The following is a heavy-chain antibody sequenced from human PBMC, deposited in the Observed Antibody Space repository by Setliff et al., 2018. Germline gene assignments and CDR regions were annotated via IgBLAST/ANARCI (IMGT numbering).Heavy chain of an antibody. V-gene: IGHV1-69-2*01. CDR2: IDPRDDFT. Sequence: ASVKVSCKASGYSFSDFYMHWVRQVPGEGLEALGRIDPRDDFTVYAERFKDRLTITADTSTDTSYMEMSSLRFEDTAVYFCAIDYGPTGTPYHWGQGTPVTVSS. D-gene: IGHD1-1*01. CDR3: AIDYGPTGTPYH. J-gene: IGHJ4*02. CDR1: GYSFSDFY.